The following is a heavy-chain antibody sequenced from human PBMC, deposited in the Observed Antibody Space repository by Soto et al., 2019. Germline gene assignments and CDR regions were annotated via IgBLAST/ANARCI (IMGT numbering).Heavy chain of an antibody. J-gene: IGHJ4*02. CDR3: AGGPGVARNY. D-gene: IGHD5-12*01. CDR2: IYHSGST. V-gene: IGHV4-30-2*01. Sequence: QLQLQESGSGLVKPSQTLSLTCAVSGGSISSGGYSWSWIRQPPGKGLEWIGYIYHSGSTYYNPSLKSRVTRSVYRSKNQFSLKLSSVTAADTAGYYCAGGPGVARNYWGQGTLVTVSS. CDR1: GGSISSGGYS.